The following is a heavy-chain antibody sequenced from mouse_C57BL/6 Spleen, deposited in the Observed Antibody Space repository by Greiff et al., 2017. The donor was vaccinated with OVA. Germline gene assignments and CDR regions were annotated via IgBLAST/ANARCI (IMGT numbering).Heavy chain of an antibody. CDR2: ISSGGSYT. V-gene: IGHV5-6*01. D-gene: IGHD2-2*01. CDR1: GFTFSSYG. CDR3: ARHLIYYGYDGGRLWAMDY. J-gene: IGHJ4*01. Sequence: EVMLVESGGDLVKPGGSLKLSCAASGFTFSSYGMSWVRQTPDKRLEWVATISSGGSYTYYPDSVKGRFTISRDNAKNTLYLQMSSLKSEDTAMYYCARHLIYYGYDGGRLWAMDYWGQGTSVTVSS.